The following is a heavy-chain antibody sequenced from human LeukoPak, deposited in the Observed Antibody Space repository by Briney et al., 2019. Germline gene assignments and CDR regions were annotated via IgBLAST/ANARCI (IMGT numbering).Heavy chain of an antibody. CDR1: GYSFSSYG. CDR3: ARDQRGFSYSKYYFDY. V-gene: IGHV3-33*01. CDR2: IWYDGTNK. J-gene: IGHJ4*02. Sequence: GGSLRLSCAASGYSFSSYGMHWVRQAPGKGREWVAVIWYDGTNKYYADSVKGRFTISRDNSKNTLYLQMNSLRAEDTTVYYYARDQRGFSYSKYYFDYWGQGTLVTVSS. D-gene: IGHD5-18*01.